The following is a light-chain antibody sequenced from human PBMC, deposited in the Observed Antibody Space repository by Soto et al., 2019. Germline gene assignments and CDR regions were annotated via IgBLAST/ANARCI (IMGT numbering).Light chain of an antibody. V-gene: IGKV1-5*03. J-gene: IGKJ2*01. CDR2: KAS. CDR3: QQYSTYSRT. Sequence: DIQMTQSPSTLSASAGDTVTVTCRASQYIHISLAWYQQKPGKAPKLLIYKASTLESGVPSRFSGSGSGTEFTLTISSLQPDDVASYFCQQYSTYSRTFGQGTKVDIK. CDR1: QYIHIS.